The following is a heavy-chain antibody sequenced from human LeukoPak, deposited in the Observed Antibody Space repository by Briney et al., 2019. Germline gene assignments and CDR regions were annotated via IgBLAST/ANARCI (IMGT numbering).Heavy chain of an antibody. V-gene: IGHV1-69*04. CDR3: ARLVGSGYYYHFDY. CDR2: IIPILGIA. J-gene: IGHJ4*02. Sequence: SVKVSCKASGGTFISYASSWVRQAPGQGLEWMGRIIPILGIANYAQKFQGRVTITADKSTSTAYMELSSLRSEDTAVYYCARLVGSGYYYHFDYWGQGTLVTVSS. D-gene: IGHD3-22*01. CDR1: GGTFISYA.